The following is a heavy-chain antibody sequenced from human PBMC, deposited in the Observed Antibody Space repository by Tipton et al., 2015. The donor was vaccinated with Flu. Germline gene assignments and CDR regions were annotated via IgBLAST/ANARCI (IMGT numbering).Heavy chain of an antibody. D-gene: IGHD2-2*01. J-gene: IGHJ3*02. Sequence: TLSLTCTVSGGSIINNYWTWIRQPPGKGLEWIGYIYYTGTTNYNPSLKSRVTISVGTSKNQISLKLSSVTAADTAQYYCARRYCSRTSCYGDDTFDIWGQGTMVSVSS. CDR2: IYYTGTT. CDR1: GGSIINNY. V-gene: IGHV4-59*08. CDR3: ARRYCSRTSCYGDDTFDI.